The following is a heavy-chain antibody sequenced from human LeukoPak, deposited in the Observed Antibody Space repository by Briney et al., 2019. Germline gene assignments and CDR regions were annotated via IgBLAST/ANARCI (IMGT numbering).Heavy chain of an antibody. V-gene: IGHV3-23*01. D-gene: IGHD3-16*01. CDR3: AKVRDLDAVLGRFDN. CDR2: ISGNGGGT. Sequence: GGSLRLSCAASGFTFSSYAMSWVTQAPGKGLEWVSVISGNGGGTYYADSVKGRFTISRDNSKNTLYLQMNSLRAEDTAVYYCAKVRDLDAVLGRFDNWGQGTLVTVSS. CDR1: GFTFSSYA. J-gene: IGHJ5*02.